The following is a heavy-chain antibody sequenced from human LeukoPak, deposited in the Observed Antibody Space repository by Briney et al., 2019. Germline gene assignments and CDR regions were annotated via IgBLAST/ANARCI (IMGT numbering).Heavy chain of an antibody. CDR3: ARELWANDAFDI. J-gene: IGHJ3*02. CDR2: ISYSGST. D-gene: IGHD3-10*01. CDR1: GVPFSSYY. Sequence: PSETLSLTCTVSGVPFSSYYWSWVRQPPGKGLEWIGYISYSGSTKYNPPLMSRVTISVDTSKNQFSLKLSAVTAADTAVYYCARELWANDAFDIWGQGTMVTVSS. V-gene: IGHV4-59*01.